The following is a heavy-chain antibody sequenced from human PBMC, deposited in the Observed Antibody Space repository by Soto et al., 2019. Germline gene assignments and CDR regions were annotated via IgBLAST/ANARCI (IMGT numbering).Heavy chain of an antibody. D-gene: IGHD1-1*01. CDR3: ARDIGIRDAYNYFDY. CDR2: IYYSGST. CDR1: GGSISSYY. Sequence: SETLSLTCTVSGGSISSYYWSWIRQPPGKGLEWIGYIYYSGSTNYNPSLKSRVTISVDTSKNQFSLKLSSVTAADTAVYYCARDIGIRDAYNYFDYWGQGTLVTVSS. J-gene: IGHJ4*02. V-gene: IGHV4-59*01.